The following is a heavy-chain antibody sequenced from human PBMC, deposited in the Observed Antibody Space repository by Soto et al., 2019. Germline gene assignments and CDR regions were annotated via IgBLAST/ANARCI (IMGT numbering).Heavy chain of an antibody. J-gene: IGHJ5*02. D-gene: IGHD3-3*01. CDR2: IYYNGNT. Sequence: PSETLSLTCTVSGGSISSFYWSWIRQPPGKGLEWIGNIYYNGNTNYNPSFKSRVTISVDTSKNQFSLKLSSVTAADTAVYYCARGGPPITVFGVVISWFAPWGQGTLVTVSS. CDR1: GGSISSFY. V-gene: IGHV4-59*01. CDR3: ARGGPPITVFGVVISWFAP.